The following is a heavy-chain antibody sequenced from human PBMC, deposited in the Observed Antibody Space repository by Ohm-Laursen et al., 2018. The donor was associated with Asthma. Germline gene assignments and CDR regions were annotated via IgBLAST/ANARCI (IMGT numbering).Heavy chain of an antibody. D-gene: IGHD1-14*01. Sequence: SLRLSCTASGYTFSRYSIHWVRQVPGKGLEWVASISTASTFIYYADSVRGRFTISRDNAKNSLYLQMNSLRAEDTAVYYCARDISDYYYYGMDVWGQGTTVAVSS. CDR3: ARDISDYYYYGMDV. CDR1: GYTFSRYS. J-gene: IGHJ6*02. V-gene: IGHV3-21*01. CDR2: ISTASTFI.